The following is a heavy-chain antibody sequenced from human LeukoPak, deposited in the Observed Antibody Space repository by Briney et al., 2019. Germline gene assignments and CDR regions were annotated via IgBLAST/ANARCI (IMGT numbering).Heavy chain of an antibody. CDR1: GYTFTSYG. CDR2: ISAYNGNT. Sequence: SVKVSCKASGYTFTSYGISWVRQAPGQGLEWMGWISAYNGNTNYAQKPQGRVTMTTDTSTSTAYMELRSLRSDDTAVYYCARPYSSSGRGWFDPWGQGTLVTVSS. CDR3: ARPYSSSGRGWFDP. D-gene: IGHD6-6*01. V-gene: IGHV1-18*01. J-gene: IGHJ5*02.